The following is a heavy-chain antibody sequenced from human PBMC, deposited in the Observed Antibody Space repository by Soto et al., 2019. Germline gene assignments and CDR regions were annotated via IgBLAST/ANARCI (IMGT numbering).Heavy chain of an antibody. CDR2: IYYSGST. CDR1: GGSISSGGYY. CDR3: ARAIKGCSGGSCYVYGMDV. D-gene: IGHD2-15*01. J-gene: IGHJ6*02. Sequence: SETLSLTCTVSGGSISSGGYYWSWIRQHPGKGLEWIGYIYYSGSTYYNPSLKSRVTISVDTSKNQFSLKLSSVTAADTAVYYCARAIKGCSGGSCYVYGMDVWGQGTTVTVSS. V-gene: IGHV4-31*03.